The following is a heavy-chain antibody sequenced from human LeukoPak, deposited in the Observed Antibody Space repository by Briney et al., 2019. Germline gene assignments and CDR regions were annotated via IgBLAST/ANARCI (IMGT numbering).Heavy chain of an antibody. CDR1: GYTFTSYG. CDR3: ARVRREVKGVVAATQISNWFDP. V-gene: IGHV1-18*01. J-gene: IGHJ5*02. CDR2: ISAYNGNT. Sequence: GASVKVSCKASGYTFTSYGISWVRQAPGQALEWMGWISAYNGNTNYAQKLQGRVTMTTDTSTSTAYMELRSLGSDDTAVYYCARVRREVKGVVAATQISNWFDPWGQGTLVTVSS. D-gene: IGHD2-15*01.